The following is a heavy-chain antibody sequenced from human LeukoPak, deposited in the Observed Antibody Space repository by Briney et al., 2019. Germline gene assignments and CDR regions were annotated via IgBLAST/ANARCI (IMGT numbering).Heavy chain of an antibody. V-gene: IGHV4-59*01. CDR2: IVYSGSA. J-gene: IGHJ5*02. CDR1: DDSISHYY. CDR3: ARYKWNSWFDP. Sequence: SETLSLTCTVSDDSISHYYWTWIRQSPERGLEWIGWIVYSGSANYNLSLESRVTMSVDTSKNQISLKVTSVTAADTAVYYCARYKWNSWFDPWGQGILVTVSS. D-gene: IGHD1-20*01.